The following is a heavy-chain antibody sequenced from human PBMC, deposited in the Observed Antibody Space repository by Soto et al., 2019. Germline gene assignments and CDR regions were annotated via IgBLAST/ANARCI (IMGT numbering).Heavy chain of an antibody. V-gene: IGHV1-46*01. D-gene: IGHD3-3*01. CDR2: INPSGGST. CDR3: ARCYYDFWSGYSLDV. CDR1: GYTFTSYY. J-gene: IGHJ6*02. Sequence: GASVKVSCKASGYTFTSYYMHWVRQAPGQGLEWMGIINPSGGSTSYAQKFQGRVTMTRDTSTSTVYMELSSLRSEDTAVYYCARCYYDFWSGYSLDVWGQGTTVTV.